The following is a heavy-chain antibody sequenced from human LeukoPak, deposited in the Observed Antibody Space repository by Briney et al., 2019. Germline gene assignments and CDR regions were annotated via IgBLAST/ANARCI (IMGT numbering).Heavy chain of an antibody. V-gene: IGHV1-2*04. D-gene: IGHD3-10*01. CDR1: GYTFTGYY. CDR2: IKPNSGGT. CDR3: ARDLRGAFDI. Sequence: SSVKVSRKASGYTFTGYYMHWLRQAPGQELEWMGWIKPNSGGTNYAQKFQGWVTMTRPTSIRTAYMELSRLRSDDTAVYYCARDLRGAFDIWGEGKMVTVSS. J-gene: IGHJ3*02.